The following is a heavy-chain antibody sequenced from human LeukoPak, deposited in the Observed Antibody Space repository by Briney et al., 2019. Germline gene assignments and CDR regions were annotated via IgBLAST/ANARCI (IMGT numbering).Heavy chain of an antibody. Sequence: GGSLRLSCAASGFTFSSYWMHWVRQAPGKGLVWVSRINSDGSSTSYADSVKGRFTISRDNAKNTLYLQMNSLRAEDTAVYYCARVDVREGLNFDYWGQGTLVTVSS. CDR2: INSDGSST. V-gene: IGHV3-74*01. CDR1: GFTFSSYW. CDR3: ARVDVREGLNFDY. D-gene: IGHD1-26*01. J-gene: IGHJ4*02.